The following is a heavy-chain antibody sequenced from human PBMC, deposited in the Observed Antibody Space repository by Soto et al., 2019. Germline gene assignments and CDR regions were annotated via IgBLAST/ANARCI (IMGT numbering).Heavy chain of an antibody. J-gene: IGHJ4*02. CDR2: VYWDDDN. V-gene: IGHV2-5*02. CDR1: GFSISSTAVG. CDR3: AHTAGWLQKT. D-gene: IGHD5-12*01. Sequence: QITLKESGPALVKPTQTLTLSCTFSGFSISSTAVGVAWIRQPPGTTLHWLALVYWDDDNHYNPSLKSRLTVSKDTSKNPVILTMTNMVPVDTATCYCAHTAGWLQKTRGPGTQVTVSS.